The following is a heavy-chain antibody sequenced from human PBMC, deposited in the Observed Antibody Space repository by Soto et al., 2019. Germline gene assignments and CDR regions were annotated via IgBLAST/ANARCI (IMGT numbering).Heavy chain of an antibody. CDR2: INHRGST. CDR1: GGSFSGYY. CDR3: ARGRPLYGSGSYFYYYHYMDV. D-gene: IGHD3-10*01. Sequence: SETLSLTCAVYGGSFSGYYWSWIRQPPGKGLEWIGEINHRGSTNYNPSFKSRDTISVDTSKNQFSLKLSSVTAADTAVYYFARGRPLYGSGSYFYYYHYMDVWGKGTTVTVSS. J-gene: IGHJ6*03. V-gene: IGHV4-34*01.